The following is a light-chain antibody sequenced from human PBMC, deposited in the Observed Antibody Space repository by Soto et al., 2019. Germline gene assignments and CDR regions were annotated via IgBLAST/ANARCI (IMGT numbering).Light chain of an antibody. J-gene: IGKJ4*01. CDR2: DAS. V-gene: IGKV3-11*01. CDR1: QSVTRY. CDR3: QQRSNWPLT. Sequence: EIVLTQSPATLSLSPGERATLSCRASQSVTRYLAWYQQKPGQAPRLLIYDASNRATGIPARFSGSGSGTDFTLTISSLEPEDFAVYYCQQRSNWPLTFGGGTKVEMK.